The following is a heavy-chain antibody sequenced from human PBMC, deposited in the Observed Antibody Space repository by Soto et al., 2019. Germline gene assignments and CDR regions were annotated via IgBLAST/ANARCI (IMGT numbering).Heavy chain of an antibody. Sequence: GGSLRLSCAASGFTFDDYAMHWVRQAPGKGLEWVSGISWNSGSIGYADSVKGRFTISRDNAKNSLYLQMNSLRAEDTALYYCAKAGGYYGSGSFEGPEYFQHWGQGTLVTVSS. CDR3: AKAGGYYGSGSFEGPEYFQH. CDR2: ISWNSGSI. D-gene: IGHD3-10*01. J-gene: IGHJ1*01. CDR1: GFTFDDYA. V-gene: IGHV3-9*01.